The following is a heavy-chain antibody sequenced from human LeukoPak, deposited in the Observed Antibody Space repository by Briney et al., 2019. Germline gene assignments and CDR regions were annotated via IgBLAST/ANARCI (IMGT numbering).Heavy chain of an antibody. Sequence: GGSLRLSCAASGFTFSSYWMSWVRQAPGKGLEWVANIKQDGSEKYYVDSVKGRFTISRDNAKNSLYLQMNSLRAEDTAVYYCARDPTPYYYDSSGYHYDYWGQGTLVTVSS. CDR1: GFTFSSYW. V-gene: IGHV3-7*01. D-gene: IGHD3-22*01. CDR3: ARDPTPYYYDSSGYHYDY. J-gene: IGHJ4*02. CDR2: IKQDGSEK.